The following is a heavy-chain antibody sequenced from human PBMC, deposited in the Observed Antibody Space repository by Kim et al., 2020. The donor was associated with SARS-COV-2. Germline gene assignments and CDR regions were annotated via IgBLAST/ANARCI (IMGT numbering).Heavy chain of an antibody. CDR2: ST. Sequence: STYYADSVKGRFTISRDNSKNPLYLQMNSLRAEDTAVYYCARGGVFIWDYWGQRTLVTVSS. V-gene: IGHV3-53*01. D-gene: IGHD3-3*01. CDR3: ARGGVFIWDY. J-gene: IGHJ4*02.